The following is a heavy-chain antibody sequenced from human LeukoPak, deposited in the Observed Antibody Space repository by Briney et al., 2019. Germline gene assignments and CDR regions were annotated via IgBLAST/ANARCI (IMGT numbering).Heavy chain of an antibody. V-gene: IGHV3-21*01. CDR3: ARRIVDTNSNYFDY. J-gene: IGHJ4*02. Sequence: GGSLRLSCAASGFTFSSYSMNWVRQAPGKGLEWVSSISSSSSYIYYADSVKGRFTISRDNSKNTLYLQMTSLRAEDTAVYYCARRIVDTNSNYFDYWGQGTLVTVSS. CDR2: ISSSSSYI. CDR1: GFTFSSYS. D-gene: IGHD5-12*01.